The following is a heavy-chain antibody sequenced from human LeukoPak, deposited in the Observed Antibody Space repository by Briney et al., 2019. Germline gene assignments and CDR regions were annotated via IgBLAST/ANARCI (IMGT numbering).Heavy chain of an antibody. CDR1: GFTFSSYG. CDR3: ARNLYCSSTSCYKGSYYYGMDV. V-gene: IGHV3-30*03. CDR2: ISYDGSNK. Sequence: PGRSLRLSCAASGFTFSSYGMHWVRQAPGKGLEWVAVISYDGSNKYYADSVKGRFTISRDNSKNTLYLQMNSLRAEDTAVYYCARNLYCSSTSCYKGSYYYGMDVWGQGTTVTVSS. J-gene: IGHJ6*02. D-gene: IGHD2-2*02.